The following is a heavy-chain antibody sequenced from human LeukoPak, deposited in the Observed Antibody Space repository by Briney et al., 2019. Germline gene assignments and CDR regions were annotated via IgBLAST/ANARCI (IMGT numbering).Heavy chain of an antibody. V-gene: IGHV3-30*02. J-gene: IGHJ6*03. CDR2: IRYDGSNK. D-gene: IGHD6-19*01. CDR3: AKGGGGWYYYYYYYYMDV. Sequence: GGSLRLSCGASGFTFSTHDMHWVRQAPGKGLEWVAFIRYDGSNKYYADSVKGRFTISRDNSKNTLYLQMNSLRAEDTAVYYCAKGGGGWYYYYYYYYMDVWGKGTTVTISS. CDR1: GFTFSTHD.